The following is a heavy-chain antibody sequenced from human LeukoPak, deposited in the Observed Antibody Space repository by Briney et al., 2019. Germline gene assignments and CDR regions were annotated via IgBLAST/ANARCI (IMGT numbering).Heavy chain of an antibody. Sequence: ASVKVSCKASGYTFTGYYMHWVRQATGQGLEWMGWMNPNSGNTGYAQKFQGRVTMTRNTSISTAYVELSSLRSEDTAVYYCARGGPPYSSSWYWFDPWGQGTLVTVSS. CDR3: ARGGPPYSSSWYWFDP. CDR2: MNPNSGNT. V-gene: IGHV1-8*02. J-gene: IGHJ5*02. D-gene: IGHD6-13*01. CDR1: GYTFTGYY.